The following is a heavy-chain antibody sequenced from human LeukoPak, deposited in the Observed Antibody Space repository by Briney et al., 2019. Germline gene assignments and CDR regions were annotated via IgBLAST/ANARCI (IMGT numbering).Heavy chain of an antibody. D-gene: IGHD3-9*01. V-gene: IGHV4-59*01. J-gene: IGHJ4*02. CDR1: GGSISSYY. Sequence: PSETLSLTCTVSGGSISSYYWSWIRQPPGKGLEWIGYIYYSGSTNYNPSLKSRVTISVDTSKNQFSLKLSSVTAADTAVYYCARGYFDWSLDYWGQGTLVTVSS. CDR3: ARGYFDWSLDY. CDR2: IYYSGST.